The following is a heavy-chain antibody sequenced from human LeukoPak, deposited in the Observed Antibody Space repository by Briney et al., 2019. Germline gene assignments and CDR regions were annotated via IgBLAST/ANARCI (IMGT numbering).Heavy chain of an antibody. D-gene: IGHD1-26*01. V-gene: IGHV1-69*06. J-gene: IGHJ6*03. CDR3: ARFHTTPSSVYYYMDV. CDR2: ITPIFGTA. CDR1: GGTFSSYA. Sequence: SVKVSCKASGGTFSSYAISWVRQAPGQGLEWMGGITPIFGTANYAQKFQGRVTITADKSTSTAYMELSSLRSEDTAVYYCARFHTTPSSVYYYMDVWGKGTTVTVSS.